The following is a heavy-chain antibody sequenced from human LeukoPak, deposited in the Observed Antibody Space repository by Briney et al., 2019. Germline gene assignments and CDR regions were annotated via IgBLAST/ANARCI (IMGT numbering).Heavy chain of an antibody. CDR1: GGTFSNYA. CDR2: IIPISGIA. Sequence: SVKVSCKASGGTFSNYAISWVRQAPGQGLEWMGRIIPISGIANYAQKFQGRVTITADKSTSTSYMELSSLRSEDTAVYYCARDSEDLVVVVAAAVSAFDIWGQGTMVTVSS. J-gene: IGHJ3*02. V-gene: IGHV1-69*04. D-gene: IGHD2-15*01. CDR3: ARDSEDLVVVVAAAVSAFDI.